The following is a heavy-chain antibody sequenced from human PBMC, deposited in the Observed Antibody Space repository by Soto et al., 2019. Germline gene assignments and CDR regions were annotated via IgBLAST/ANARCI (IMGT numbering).Heavy chain of an antibody. D-gene: IGHD3-22*01. V-gene: IGHV3-11*01. J-gene: IGHJ4*02. CDR3: ARDLGDYYDSSGYYKYYFDY. CDR1: GFTFSDYY. CDR2: ISSTGSTI. Sequence: PGGSLRLSCAASGFTFSDYYMNWIRQAPGKGLEWVSFISSTGSTIYYADSVKGRFTISRDNAKNSLYLQMNSLSAEDTAVYFCARDLGDYYDSSGYYKYYFDYWGQGTLVTVSS.